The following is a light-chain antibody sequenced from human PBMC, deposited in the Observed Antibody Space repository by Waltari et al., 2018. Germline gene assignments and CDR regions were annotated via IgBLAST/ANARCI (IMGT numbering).Light chain of an antibody. CDR3: QQYYSFPLT. Sequence: VIWMTQSPSLLSASAGDRVTINCRLSQDINNYLAWYQQKPGKAPKLVISDESTLQSGVPSRFSGSGSGTDFTLTISYMQSEDFATYFCQQYYSFPLTFGGGTKVEIK. CDR1: QDINNY. CDR2: DES. J-gene: IGKJ4*01. V-gene: IGKV1D-8*01.